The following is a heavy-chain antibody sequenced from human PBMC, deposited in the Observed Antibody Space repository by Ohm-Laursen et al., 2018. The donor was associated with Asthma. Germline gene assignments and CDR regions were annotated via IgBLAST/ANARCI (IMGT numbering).Heavy chain of an antibody. V-gene: IGHV4-31*03. D-gene: IGHD3-22*01. J-gene: IGHJ4*02. CDR1: GDSISRGNNY. Sequence: TLSLTCTVSGDSISRGNNYWSWIRQHPGKGLEWIGYIYYSGLTYSNPSLRSRVSISVDTSKNQFSLNLTPVTAADTAVYYCARGTFYYESTGYYFFDHWGQGALVTVSS. CDR3: ARGTFYYESTGYYFFDH. CDR2: IYYSGLT.